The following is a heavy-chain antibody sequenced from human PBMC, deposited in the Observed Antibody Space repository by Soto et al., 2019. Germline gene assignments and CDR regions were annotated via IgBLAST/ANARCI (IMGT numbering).Heavy chain of an antibody. CDR3: AREGVFGLVKIIPPDY. J-gene: IGHJ4*02. Sequence: PGGSLRLSCAASGFTFSSYAMSWVRQAPVKGLEWVSAISGSGGSTYYADSVRGRFTISRDNSENTLYLQLDTLRVEDTAMYYCAREGVFGLVKIIPPDYWGQGAQVTVSS. CDR1: GFTFSSYA. D-gene: IGHD3-3*01. V-gene: IGHV3-23*01. CDR2: ISGSGGST.